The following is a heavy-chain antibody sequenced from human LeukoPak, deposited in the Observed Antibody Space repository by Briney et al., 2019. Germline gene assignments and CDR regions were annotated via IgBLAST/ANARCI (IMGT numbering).Heavy chain of an antibody. CDR1: GFTFSGSA. CDR3: TRQVDSGSYDYYGMDV. CDR2: IRSKANSYAT. Sequence: GGSLRLSCAASGFTFSGSAMHWVRQASGKGLEWVGRIRSKANSYATAYAASVEGRFTISRDDSKNTAYLQMNSLKTEDTAVYYCTRQVDSGSYDYYGMDVWGQGTTVTVSS. V-gene: IGHV3-73*01. J-gene: IGHJ6*02. D-gene: IGHD1-26*01.